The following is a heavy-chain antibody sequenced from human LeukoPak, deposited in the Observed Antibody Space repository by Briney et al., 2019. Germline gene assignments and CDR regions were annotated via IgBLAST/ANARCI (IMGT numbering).Heavy chain of an antibody. D-gene: IGHD3-3*01. J-gene: IGHJ4*02. CDR1: GGSISDYF. Sequence: PSEALSLTCTVSGGSISDYFWSWIRQPAGKGLEWIGRIYTSGKTSYNPSLTSRVTISVDTSKNQFSLKLSSVTAADTAVYYCARARRNYDFWSGYYIPKSDLDYWGQGTLVTVSS. CDR2: IYTSGKT. CDR3: ARARRNYDFWSGYYIPKSDLDY. V-gene: IGHV4-4*07.